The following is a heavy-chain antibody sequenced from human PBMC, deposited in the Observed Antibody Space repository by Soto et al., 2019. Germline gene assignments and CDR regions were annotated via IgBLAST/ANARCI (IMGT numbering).Heavy chain of an antibody. V-gene: IGHV3-15*01. CDR3: IGTYSGSSKRFDY. Sequence: EVQLVESGGGLVKPGGSLRLSCAASGFTFSNAWMTWVRQAPGKGLEWVGRVKSTTDGGKIDYAEPVKDRYTISRDDSKNILYLEMNSQKPEDTAVYYCIGTYSGSSKRFDYWGHVTLVTESS. J-gene: IGHJ4*01. D-gene: IGHD5-12*01. CDR2: VKSTTDGGKI. CDR1: GFTFSNAW.